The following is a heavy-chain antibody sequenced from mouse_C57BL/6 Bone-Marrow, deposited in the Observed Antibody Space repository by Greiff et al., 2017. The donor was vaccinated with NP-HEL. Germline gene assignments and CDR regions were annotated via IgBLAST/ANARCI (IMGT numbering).Heavy chain of an antibody. CDR1: GYTFTDYY. CDR2: INPNNGGT. CDR3: ARDIPTITTVVATDY. V-gene: IGHV1-26*01. Sequence: EVQLQQSGPELVKPGASVKISCKASGYTFTDYYMNWVKQSHGKSLEWIGDINPNNGGTSYNQKFKGKATLTVDKSSSTAYMELRSLTSEDSAVYYCARDIPTITTVVATDYWGQGTTLTVSS. J-gene: IGHJ2*01. D-gene: IGHD1-1*01.